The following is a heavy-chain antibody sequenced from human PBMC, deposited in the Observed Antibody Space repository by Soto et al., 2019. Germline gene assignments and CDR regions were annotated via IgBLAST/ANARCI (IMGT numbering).Heavy chain of an antibody. CDR1: GLSVSNNY. V-gene: IGHV3-66*01. Sequence: EVQLVESGGDLVQPGGSLRLSCAASGLSVSNNYMSWVRQAPGRGLEWVSVIYSDGTTIYTDSVKGRFTISRDNAKNTLYLEMKSLRADDTAVYYCARDYWGGGGNWGQGTLVTVSS. CDR2: IYSDGTT. CDR3: ARDYWGGGGN. J-gene: IGHJ4*02. D-gene: IGHD3-10*01.